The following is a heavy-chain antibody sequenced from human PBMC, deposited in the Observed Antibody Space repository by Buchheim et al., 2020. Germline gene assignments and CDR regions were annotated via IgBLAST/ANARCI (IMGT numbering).Heavy chain of an antibody. V-gene: IGHV4-31*03. D-gene: IGHD1-26*01. Sequence: QVQLQESGPGLVKPSQTLSLTCTVSGGSISSGGYYWSWIRQHPGKGLEWIGYIYYSVSTSSTPSLKSRVTISVDTSKTQFSLKLSSVTAADTAVYYCARDRSFEGATTFHYYYGMDVWGQGTT. CDR2: IYYSVST. J-gene: IGHJ6*02. CDR1: GGSISSGGYY. CDR3: ARDRSFEGATTFHYYYGMDV.